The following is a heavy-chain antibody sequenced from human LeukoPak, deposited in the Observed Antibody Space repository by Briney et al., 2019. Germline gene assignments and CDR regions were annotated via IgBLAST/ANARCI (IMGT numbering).Heavy chain of an antibody. D-gene: IGHD4-17*01. V-gene: IGHV3-33*06. CDR1: GFTFSSYG. Sequence: PGRSLRLSCAASGFTFSSYGMHWVRQAPGKGLEWVAVIWYDGSNKYYADSVKGRFTISRDNSKNTLYLQMNSLRAEDTAVYYCAKDLASDYGDPSEPGGPSYWGQGTLVTVSS. J-gene: IGHJ4*02. CDR3: AKDLASDYGDPSEPGGPSY. CDR2: IWYDGSNK.